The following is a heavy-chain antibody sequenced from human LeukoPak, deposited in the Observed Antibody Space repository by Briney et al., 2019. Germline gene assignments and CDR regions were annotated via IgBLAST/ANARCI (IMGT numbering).Heavy chain of an antibody. CDR1: GVTFSNSA. Sequence: PGGSLRLSCAASGVTFSNSAMTWVRQAPGKGLRWVSAIGGSGGTTYYADYVKGRFTISRDNSKNTLYLQMNSLRAEDTAVYYCVRGQAMILPTTWFDPWGQGTLVTVSS. CDR2: IGGSGGTT. D-gene: IGHD3-22*01. CDR3: VRGQAMILPTTWFDP. V-gene: IGHV3-23*01. J-gene: IGHJ5*02.